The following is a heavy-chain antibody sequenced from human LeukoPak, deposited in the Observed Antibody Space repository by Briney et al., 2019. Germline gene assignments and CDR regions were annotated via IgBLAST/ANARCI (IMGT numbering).Heavy chain of an antibody. Sequence: SETLSLTCTVSGSMYNYYWSWIRQPPGKGLEWIGYIYYSGSTNYNPSLKSRVTISVDKSKNQFSLKLSSVTAADTAVYYCAGKDYYGSGSYFYWGQGILVTVSS. CDR2: IYYSGST. V-gene: IGHV4-59*12. CDR3: AGKDYYGSGSYFY. J-gene: IGHJ4*02. D-gene: IGHD3-10*01. CDR1: GSMYNYY.